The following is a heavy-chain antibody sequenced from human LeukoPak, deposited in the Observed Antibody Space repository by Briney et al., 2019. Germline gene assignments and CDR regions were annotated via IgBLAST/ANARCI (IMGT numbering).Heavy chain of an antibody. CDR1: GFTFSSYS. CDR2: INDGSTNM. Sequence: GGSLRLPCAASGFTFSSYSMNWVRQAPGKGLEGITHINDGSTNMKYADSVKGRFTISRDNAKNSLYLQMNSLRAEDTAVYYCARDKGGPDYWGQGTLVTVSS. J-gene: IGHJ4*02. D-gene: IGHD2-15*01. CDR3: ARDKGGPDY. V-gene: IGHV3-48*04.